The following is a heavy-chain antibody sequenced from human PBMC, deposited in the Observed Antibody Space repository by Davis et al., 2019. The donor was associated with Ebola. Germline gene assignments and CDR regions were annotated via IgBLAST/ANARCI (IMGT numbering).Heavy chain of an antibody. CDR2: IRYDGSNK. D-gene: IGHD5-18*01. V-gene: IGHV3-30*02. CDR3: AKEKIQLWLHYFDY. Sequence: PGGSLRLSCAASGFTFSSYGMHWVRQAPGKGLEWVAFIRYDGSNKYYADSVKGRFTISRDNSKNTLYLQMNSLRAEDTAVYYCAKEKIQLWLHYFDYWGQGTLVTVSS. J-gene: IGHJ4*02. CDR1: GFTFSSYG.